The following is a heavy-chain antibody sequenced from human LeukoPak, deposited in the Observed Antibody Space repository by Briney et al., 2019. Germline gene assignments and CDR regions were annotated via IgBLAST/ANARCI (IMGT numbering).Heavy chain of an antibody. CDR1: GGSFSGYY. Sequence: PSETLSLTCAVYGGSFSGYYWSWIRQPPGKGLEWIGEINHSGSTNYNPSLKSRVTISVDTSKNQFSLKLSSVTAADTAVYYCARRTAITMVRGGRWFDPWGQGTLVTVSS. V-gene: IGHV4-34*01. CDR3: ARRTAITMVRGGRWFDP. J-gene: IGHJ5*02. D-gene: IGHD3-10*01. CDR2: INHSGST.